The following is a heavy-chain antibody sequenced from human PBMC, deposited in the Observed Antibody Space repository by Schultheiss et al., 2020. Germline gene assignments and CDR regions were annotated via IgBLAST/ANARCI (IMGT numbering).Heavy chain of an antibody. CDR3: ARTPYYYDSSGYPDY. J-gene: IGHJ4*02. Sequence: FNPTLKSRVTISVDTSKNQFSLKLSSVTAADTAVYYCARTPYYYDSSGYPDYWGQGTLVTVSS. D-gene: IGHD3-22*01. V-gene: IGHV4-31*02.